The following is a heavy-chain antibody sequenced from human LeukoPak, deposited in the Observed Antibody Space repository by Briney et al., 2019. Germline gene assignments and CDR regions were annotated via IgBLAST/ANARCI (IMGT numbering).Heavy chain of an antibody. CDR2: MRYDGGNE. CDR3: AKGSSGWSIDY. CDR1: GFTFTSYG. J-gene: IGHJ4*02. Sequence: GGSLRLSCAASGFTFTSYGMHWVRQAPGKGLEWVALMRYDGGNEYYTDSVKGRFTISRDNSKNTLYLQMNSLRAEDTAVYYCAKGSSGWSIDYSGQGTLVPVSS. V-gene: IGHV3-30*02. D-gene: IGHD6-19*01.